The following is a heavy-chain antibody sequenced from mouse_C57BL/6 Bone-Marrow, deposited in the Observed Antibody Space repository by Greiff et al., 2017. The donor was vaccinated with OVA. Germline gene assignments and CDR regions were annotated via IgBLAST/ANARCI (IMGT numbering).Heavy chain of an antibody. CDR3: ARRWLLPWFAY. V-gene: IGHV1-19*01. CDR1: GYTFTDYY. J-gene: IGHJ3*01. CDR2: INPYNGGT. Sequence: EVQLQQSGPVLVKPGASVKMSCKASGYTFTDYYMNWVKQSHGKSLEWIGVINPYNGGTSYNQKFKGKATLTVDKSSSTAYMELNSLTSEDSAVYYCARRWLLPWFAYWGQGTLVTVSA. D-gene: IGHD2-3*01.